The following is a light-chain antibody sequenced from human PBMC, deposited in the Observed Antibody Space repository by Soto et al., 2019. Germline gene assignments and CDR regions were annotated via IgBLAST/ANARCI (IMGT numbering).Light chain of an antibody. CDR2: EVY. V-gene: IGLV2-14*01. CDR1: DSDVGGYNY. Sequence: QSALTQPASVSGSPGQSITISCTGTDSDVGGYNYVSWYQQHPGKAPKLMIYEVYNRPSGVSNRFSGSKSCNTASLTISGLQAEDEADYYCSSFTNNNTPHVVFGGGTKLSVL. J-gene: IGLJ2*01. CDR3: SSFTNNNTPHVV.